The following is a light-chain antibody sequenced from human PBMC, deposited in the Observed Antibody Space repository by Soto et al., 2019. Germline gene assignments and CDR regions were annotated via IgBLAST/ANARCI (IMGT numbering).Light chain of an antibody. CDR1: QSISTY. Sequence: DIPMTQSPSSLSASVGDRVTITCRASQSISTYLNWYQQKPGKAPEFLIYSASSLQSGVPSRFSGSGSGTDFTLTNNSLQPEDFVTYYCQQSYSPPWTFGQGTKVEIK. V-gene: IGKV1-39*01. CDR2: SAS. J-gene: IGKJ1*01. CDR3: QQSYSPPWT.